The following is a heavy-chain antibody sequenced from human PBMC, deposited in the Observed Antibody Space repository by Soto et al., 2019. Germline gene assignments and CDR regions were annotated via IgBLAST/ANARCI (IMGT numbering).Heavy chain of an antibody. CDR3: ARNRPYYGSGRHNCFDP. CDR2: INHSGST. V-gene: IGHV4-34*01. CDR1: GGSFSGYY. J-gene: IGHJ5*02. D-gene: IGHD3-10*01. Sequence: SEALSLTCAVYGGSFSGYYWSWIRQPPGKGLEWIGEINHSGSTNYNPSRKSRVTISVDTSKNQFSLKLSSVTAADTAVYYCARNRPYYGSGRHNCFDPWGQGTLVTVSS.